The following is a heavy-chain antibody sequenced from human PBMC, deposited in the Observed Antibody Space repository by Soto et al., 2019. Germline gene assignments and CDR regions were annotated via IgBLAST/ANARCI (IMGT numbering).Heavy chain of an antibody. CDR1: GYTVTSYG. Sequence: ASVKVSCKASGYTVTSYGISWVRQAPGQGLEWMGWISAYNGNTNYAQKLQGRVTMTTDTSTSTAYMELRSLRSDDTAVYYCARVASSGWYRGDAFDIWGQGTMVTVSS. J-gene: IGHJ3*02. CDR2: ISAYNGNT. V-gene: IGHV1-18*04. D-gene: IGHD6-19*01. CDR3: ARVASSGWYRGDAFDI.